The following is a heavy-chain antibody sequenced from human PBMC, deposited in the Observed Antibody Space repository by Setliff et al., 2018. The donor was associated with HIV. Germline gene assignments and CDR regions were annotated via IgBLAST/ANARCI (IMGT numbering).Heavy chain of an antibody. J-gene: IGHJ6*03. D-gene: IGHD3-3*01. CDR2: MYYSGST. CDR1: GGSISSSGYY. CDR3: ARCYYNFWSGYPLDYMDV. V-gene: IGHV4-61*05. Sequence: SETLSLTCTVSGGSISSSGYYWGWIRQPPGKGLEWIGNMYYSGSTSYNPSLKSRVTISVDTSKNQFSLKLSSVTAADTAVYYCARCYYNFWSGYPLDYMDVWGKGTTVTVSS.